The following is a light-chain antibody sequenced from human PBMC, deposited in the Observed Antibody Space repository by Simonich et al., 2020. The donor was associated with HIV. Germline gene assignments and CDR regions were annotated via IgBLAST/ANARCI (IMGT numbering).Light chain of an antibody. Sequence: DIQMTQAPSSLSASVVNRVTITCRARQPISNSLAWYQQKPGKAPKLLLYLASRLESGVPSRFSGSGSGTDYTLTISSLQAEDVAVYYCQQYYSPPRTFGQGTKVEIK. V-gene: IGKV1-NL1*01. CDR3: QQYYSPPRT. CDR1: QPISNS. CDR2: LAS. J-gene: IGKJ1*01.